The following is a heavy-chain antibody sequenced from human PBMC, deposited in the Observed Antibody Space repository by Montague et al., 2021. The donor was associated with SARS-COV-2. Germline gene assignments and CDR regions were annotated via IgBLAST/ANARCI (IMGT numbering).Heavy chain of an antibody. Sequence: SETLSLTSSISGGSISGYYWSWIRQPPGKGLEWIANIYYGGNTKFNPSLKSRVTISVDTSKNQASLKLSSVTAADTTAYYCARHIGKWGFDYWGQGTMVIASS. J-gene: IGHJ3*01. CDR2: IYYGGNT. V-gene: IGHV4-59*01. CDR1: GGSISGYY. D-gene: IGHD2-21*01. CDR3: ARHIGKWGFDY.